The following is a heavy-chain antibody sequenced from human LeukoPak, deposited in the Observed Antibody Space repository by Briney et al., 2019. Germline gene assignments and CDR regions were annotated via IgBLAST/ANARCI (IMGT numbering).Heavy chain of an antibody. D-gene: IGHD3-22*01. Sequence: ASVKVSCKASGYTFTGYHMHWVRQAPGQGLEWMGWINPDSGGTDYAQKFQERVTITRDMSTSTAYMELSSLRSEDTAVYYCAAAHYDSSGYYSFDYWGQGTLVTVSS. CDR2: INPDSGGT. V-gene: IGHV1-2*02. J-gene: IGHJ4*02. CDR1: GYTFTGYH. CDR3: AAAHYDSSGYYSFDY.